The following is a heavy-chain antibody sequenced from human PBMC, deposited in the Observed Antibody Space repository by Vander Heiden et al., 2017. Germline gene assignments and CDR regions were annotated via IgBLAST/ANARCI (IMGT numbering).Heavy chain of an antibody. D-gene: IGHD1-20*01. CDR2: ISGSGSNT. CDR1: GLTFRSTA. V-gene: IGHV3-23*01. CDR3: AKDFGDNGFYYGLDV. Sequence: VQLLESGGGVVQPGGSLRLPCAASGLTFRSTAMNWVRQAPGKGLEWVSVISGSGSNTYYADSVKGRFTISRDNSKNTLYLQMSSLRAEDTAVYYCAKDFGDNGFYYGLDVWGQGTTVTVSS. J-gene: IGHJ6*02.